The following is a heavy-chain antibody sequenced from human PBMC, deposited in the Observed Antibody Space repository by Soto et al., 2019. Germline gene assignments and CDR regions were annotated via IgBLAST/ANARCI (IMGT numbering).Heavy chain of an antibody. CDR2: VHDSWGA. CDR1: GGSMSGYY. V-gene: IGHV4-59*08. Sequence: PSETLSLTCTVSGGSMSGYYWSWIRLPPGKPMEWIGYVHDSWGAAYNPSLRSRVAISLDTSKSQFSLSLTSVSATDTAMYYCGRQGYGPLHGLVDVWGQGTTVTVSS. J-gene: IGHJ6*02. CDR3: GRQGYGPLHGLVDV. D-gene: IGHD5-18*01.